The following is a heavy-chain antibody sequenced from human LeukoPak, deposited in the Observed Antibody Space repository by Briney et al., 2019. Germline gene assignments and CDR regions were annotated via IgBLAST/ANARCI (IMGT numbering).Heavy chain of an antibody. J-gene: IGHJ5*01. CDR3: ARRIAVASANWFDS. CDR2: IYPGDSDT. D-gene: IGHD6-19*01. Sequence: GESLKISCKGSGYSFTSYWIGWVRQLPGKGLEWMGVIYPGDSDTRYSPSFQGQVTISADKSISTAYLQWSSLKASDTAMYYCARRIAVASANWFDSWGQGTLVTVSS. V-gene: IGHV5-51*01. CDR1: GYSFTSYW.